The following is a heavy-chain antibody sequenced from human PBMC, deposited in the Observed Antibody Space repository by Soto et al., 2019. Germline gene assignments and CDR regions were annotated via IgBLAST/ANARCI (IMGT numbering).Heavy chain of an antibody. CDR2: ISGSGGST. Sequence: GGSLRLSCAASGFTFSSYAMSWVRQAPGKGLEWVSAISGSGGSTYYADSVKGRFTISRDNSKNTLYLQMNSLRAEDTAVYYCARRFCGGDCYLSRGYYMDVWGKGTTVTVSS. J-gene: IGHJ6*03. D-gene: IGHD2-21*01. V-gene: IGHV3-23*01. CDR3: ARRFCGGDCYLSRGYYMDV. CDR1: GFTFSSYA.